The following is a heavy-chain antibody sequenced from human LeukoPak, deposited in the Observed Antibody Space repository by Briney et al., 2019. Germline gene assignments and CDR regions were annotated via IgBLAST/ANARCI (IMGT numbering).Heavy chain of an antibody. V-gene: IGHV3-74*01. J-gene: IGHJ4*02. CDR3: AKDSGGYGSGSYYSTYY. Sequence: GGSLRLSCAASGFTLSSYWMHWVRQAPGKGLVWVSRINSDGSSTSYADSVKGRFTISRDNAKNTLYLQMNSLRAEDTAVYYCAKDSGGYGSGSYYSTYYWGQGTLVTVSS. CDR2: INSDGSST. D-gene: IGHD3-10*01. CDR1: GFTLSSYW.